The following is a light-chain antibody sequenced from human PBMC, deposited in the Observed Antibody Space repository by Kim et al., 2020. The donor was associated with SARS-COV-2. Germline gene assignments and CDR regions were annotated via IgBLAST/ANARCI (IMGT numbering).Light chain of an antibody. CDR1: KVGDKY. CDR3: QEWDSRTHKYV. V-gene: IGLV3-1*01. CDR2: QDN. J-gene: IGLJ1*01. Sequence: SYELTQPPSVYVSPGQPASLSFSSYKVGDKYVSWYQQKPGQSPVVVIYQDNQRPSGIPERFSGSNSGNTATLTISGTQAMDEADDYCQEWDSRTHKYVFG.